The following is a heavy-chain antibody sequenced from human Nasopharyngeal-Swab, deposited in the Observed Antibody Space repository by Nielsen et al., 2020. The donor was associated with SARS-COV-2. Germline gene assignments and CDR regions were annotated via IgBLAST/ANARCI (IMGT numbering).Heavy chain of an antibody. J-gene: IGHJ6*02. CDR1: GGSISSYY. D-gene: IGHD2-21*02. CDR2: IYYSGST. CDR3: ARDNSGIGVTPNGMDV. V-gene: IGHV4-59*01. Sequence: SETLSLTCTVSGGSISSYYWSWIRQPPGKGLEWIGYIYYSGSTNYKPSLKSRVTISVDTSKNQFSLKLSSVTAADTAVYYCARDNSGIGVTPNGMDVWGQGTTVTVSS.